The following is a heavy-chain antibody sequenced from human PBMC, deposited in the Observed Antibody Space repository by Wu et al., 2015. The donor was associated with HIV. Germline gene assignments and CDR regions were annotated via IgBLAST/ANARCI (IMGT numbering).Heavy chain of an antibody. CDR3: ASTSLDSSGYTNDAFDI. CDR1: GGTFSSYA. D-gene: IGHD3-22*01. Sequence: QVQLVQSGAEVKKPGSSVKVSCKASGGTFSSYAISWVRQAPGQGLEWMGRIIPIFGTANYAQKFQGRVTITADESTSTAYMELSSLRSEDTAVYYCASTSLDSSGYTNDAFDIWGQGDNGHRLF. CDR2: IIPIFGTA. V-gene: IGHV1-69*13. J-gene: IGHJ3*02.